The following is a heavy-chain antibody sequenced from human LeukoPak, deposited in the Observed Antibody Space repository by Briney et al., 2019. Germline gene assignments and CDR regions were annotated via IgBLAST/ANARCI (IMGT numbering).Heavy chain of an antibody. D-gene: IGHD1-26*01. CDR3: ARVSSPWSPRDAFDI. V-gene: IGHV6-1*01. J-gene: IGHJ3*02. CDR1: GDSVSSNSAT. CDR2: TYYKSKWYN. Sequence: SQTLSLTCAISGDSVSSNSATWNWVRQSPSRGLEWLGRTYYKSKWYNDFAVSVKSRITINSDTSKNQFSLQLNSVTPEDTAVYYCARVSSPWSPRDAFDIWGQGTMVTVSS.